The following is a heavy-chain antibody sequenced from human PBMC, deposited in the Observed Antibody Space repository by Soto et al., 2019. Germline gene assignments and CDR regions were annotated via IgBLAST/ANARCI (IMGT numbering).Heavy chain of an antibody. Sequence: VESGGSWVYPGGSLRLACAVTDFIVGRNFMTWVRQAPGKGLESVAVIYIGGNTHHADSVKGRFTISRDTLKTTLYLQINSLRVEDTALYYCASGFCRGGTCNRHLESWGQGTLVTVSS. V-gene: IGHV3-66*01. D-gene: IGHD1-1*01. CDR2: IYIGGNT. CDR1: DFIVGRNF. J-gene: IGHJ5*02. CDR3: ASGFCRGGTCNRHLES.